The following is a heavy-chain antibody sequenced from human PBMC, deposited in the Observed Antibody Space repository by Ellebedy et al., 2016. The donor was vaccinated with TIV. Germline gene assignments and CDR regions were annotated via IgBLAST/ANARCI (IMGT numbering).Heavy chain of an antibody. Sequence: GESLKISCAASGFIFNNYAMNWVRQAPGKGLEWVSAISGSAGNTFYADSVKGRFTISRDNSKDTLYLQMNSLRVEDTAVYYCAKTSYTLKDSLYWGQGTLVSVSS. CDR3: AKTSYTLKDSLY. CDR1: GFIFNNYA. V-gene: IGHV3-23*01. D-gene: IGHD2-2*02. J-gene: IGHJ4*02. CDR2: ISGSAGNT.